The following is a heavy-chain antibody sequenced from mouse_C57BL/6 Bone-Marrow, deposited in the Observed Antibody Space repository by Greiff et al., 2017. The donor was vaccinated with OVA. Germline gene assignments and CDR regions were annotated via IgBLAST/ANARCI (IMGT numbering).Heavy chain of an antibody. CDR3: ARYKGRVAVDYFDY. CDR1: GFTFTNYY. V-gene: IGHV7-3*01. J-gene: IGHJ2*01. D-gene: IGHD1-1*01. Sequence: EVHLVESGGGLVQPGDSLSLSCAASGFTFTNYYMSWVRQPPGKALEWLAFIRNKPNGSTTEYSASVKGRFTISRDNYQSILYLQLHALRAEDRATYYCARYKGRVAVDYFDYWGQGTALTVSS. CDR2: IRNKPNGSTT.